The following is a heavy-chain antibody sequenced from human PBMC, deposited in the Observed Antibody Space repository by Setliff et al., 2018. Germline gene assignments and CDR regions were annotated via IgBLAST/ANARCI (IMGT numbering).Heavy chain of an antibody. CDR3: AREPSPSDALDI. J-gene: IGHJ3*02. Sequence: PSETLSLTCTVSGGSITSGNNHWSWIRQPAGKGLEWIGRIYSIGSATYNPSLKGRVTISLDRSENEFSLNLTSVTAADTAVYFCAREPSPSDALDIWGQGTMVTVSS. CDR2: IYSIGSA. CDR1: GGSITSGNNH. V-gene: IGHV4-61*02.